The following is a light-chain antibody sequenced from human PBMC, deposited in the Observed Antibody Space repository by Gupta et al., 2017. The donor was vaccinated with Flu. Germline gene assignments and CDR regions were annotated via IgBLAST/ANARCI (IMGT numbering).Light chain of an antibody. Sequence: QSALTQPASVSGSPGQSITISCTGTSSDLGSYNLVSWYQQHPGKAPKLIIYEVTKRPSGVSNRFSGPKSGNTASLTISGLQAEDEADYYCCSYAGTYVFGTGTKVTVL. CDR1: SSDLGSYNL. CDR2: EVT. J-gene: IGLJ1*01. CDR3: CSYAGTYV. V-gene: IGLV2-23*02.